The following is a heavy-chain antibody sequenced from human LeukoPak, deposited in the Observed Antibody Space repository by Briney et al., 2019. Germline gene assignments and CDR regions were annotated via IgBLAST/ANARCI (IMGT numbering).Heavy chain of an antibody. CDR2: INPNSGDT. CDR1: GYTFTGYY. D-gene: IGHD6-19*01. J-gene: IGHJ4*02. CDR3: ARWGSAVADY. Sequence: ASVTVSCKASGYTFTGYYIHWVRQAPGQGLEWMGWINPNSGDTNYAQKFQGRVTMTRDMSITTAYMELSRLTSDGTTVYYCARWGSAVADYWGQGTLVTVSS. V-gene: IGHV1-2*02.